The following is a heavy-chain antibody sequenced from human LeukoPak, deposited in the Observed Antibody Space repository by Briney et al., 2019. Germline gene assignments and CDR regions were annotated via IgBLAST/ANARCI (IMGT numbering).Heavy chain of an antibody. CDR1: GFTFSTYA. V-gene: IGHV3-53*04. Sequence: GGSLRLSCAASGFTFSTYAMSWVRQAPGKGLEWVSVIYSGGSTYYADSVKGRFTISRHNSKNTLYLQMNSLRAEDTAVYYCARDLGDYYYGMDVWGQGTTVTVSS. J-gene: IGHJ6*02. D-gene: IGHD3-16*01. CDR3: ARDLGDYYYGMDV. CDR2: IYSGGST.